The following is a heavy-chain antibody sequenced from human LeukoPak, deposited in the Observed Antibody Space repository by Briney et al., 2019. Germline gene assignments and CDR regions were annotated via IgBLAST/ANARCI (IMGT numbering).Heavy chain of an antibody. V-gene: IGHV3-33*01. J-gene: IGHJ4*02. CDR1: GFTFSSYG. CDR2: IWYDGSNK. D-gene: IGHD4-17*01. CDR3: ARDMDYGDSTVDY. Sequence: GGSLRLSCAASGFTFSSYGMHWVRQAPGKGLEWVAVIWYDGSNKYYADSVKGRFTISRDNSKNTPYLQMNSLRAEDTAVYYCARDMDYGDSTVDYWGQGTLVTVSS.